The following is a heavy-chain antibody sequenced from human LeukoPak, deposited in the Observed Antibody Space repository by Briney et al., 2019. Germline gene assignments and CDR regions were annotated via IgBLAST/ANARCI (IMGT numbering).Heavy chain of an antibody. CDR2: IYTSGST. Sequence: PSETLSLTCTVSGGSISSYYWSWIRQPAGKGLEWIGRIYTSGSTNYNPSLKSRVTMSVDTSKNQFSLKLSSVTAADTAVYYCARDPGIAAPRDAFDIWGQGTMVTVSS. CDR3: ARDPGIAAPRDAFDI. CDR1: GGSISSYY. J-gene: IGHJ3*02. D-gene: IGHD6-13*01. V-gene: IGHV4-4*07.